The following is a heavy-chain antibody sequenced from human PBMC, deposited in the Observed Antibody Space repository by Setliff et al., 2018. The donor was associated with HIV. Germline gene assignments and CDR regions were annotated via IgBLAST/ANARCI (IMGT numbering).Heavy chain of an antibody. D-gene: IGHD3-3*01. CDR1: GFTFRGSA. J-gene: IGHJ4*02. CDR3: TTQGDDFWTGYYYS. Sequence: LRLSCAASGFTFRGSAMHWVRQASGKGLEWIGLVRTKANNYATEYAASVKGRFTISRDDSKNSAYLQMNSLKTEDTAVYFCTTQGDDFWTGYYYSWGQGTLVTVSS. CDR2: VRTKANNYAT. V-gene: IGHV3-73*01.